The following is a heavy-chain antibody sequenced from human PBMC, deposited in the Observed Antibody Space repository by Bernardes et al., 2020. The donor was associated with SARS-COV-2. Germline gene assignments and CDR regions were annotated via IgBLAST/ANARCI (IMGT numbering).Heavy chain of an antibody. V-gene: IGHV1-24*01. CDR1: GYTLSDLS. CDR3: TTSLSLTVVVYAFDI. Sequence: ASMKVSCKVSGYTLSDLSMHWVRQAPGKGLEWMGSFDPEDGEAIYAQKFLGRVTMTADTSTYTSYMELSSLRSDDTAVYYCTTSLSLTVVVYAFDIWGQGTTFIVSS. J-gene: IGHJ3*02. D-gene: IGHD3-22*01. CDR2: FDPEDGEA.